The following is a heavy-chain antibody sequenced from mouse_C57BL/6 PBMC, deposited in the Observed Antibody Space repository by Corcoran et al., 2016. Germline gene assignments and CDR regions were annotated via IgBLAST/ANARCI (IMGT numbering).Heavy chain of an antibody. CDR2: IDPEDGDT. J-gene: IGHJ3*01. V-gene: IGHV14-1*01. CDR1: GFNIKDYY. D-gene: IGHD1-1*01. CDR3: TTPSRLIITTVVEGFAY. Sequence: EVQLQQSGAELVRPGASVKLSCTASGFNIKDYYMHWVKQRPEQGLEWIGRIDPEDGDTEYAPKFQGKATMTADTSSNTAYLQLSSLTSEDTAVYYCTTPSRLIITTVVEGFAYWGQGTLVTVSA.